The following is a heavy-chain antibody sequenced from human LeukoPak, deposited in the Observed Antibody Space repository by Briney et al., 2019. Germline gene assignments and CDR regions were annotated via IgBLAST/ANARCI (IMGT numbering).Heavy chain of an antibody. CDR2: IYYSGST. CDR3: ARRSPGYSYSIDS. V-gene: IGHV4-59*08. Sequence: SETLSLTCTVSGASISFYYWSWIRQPPGKGLEWIGYIYYSGSTKYNPSLKSRVTMTIDTSKNQFSLNLSSVTAADTAVYYCARRSPGYSYSIDSWGQGTLVTVSS. CDR1: GASISFYY. J-gene: IGHJ4*02. D-gene: IGHD5-18*01.